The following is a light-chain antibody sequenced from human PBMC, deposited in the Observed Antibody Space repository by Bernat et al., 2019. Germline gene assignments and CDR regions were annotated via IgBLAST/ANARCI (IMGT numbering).Light chain of an antibody. Sequence: QAGLTQPPSVSKGLRQTATLTCTGTINDVGDQGAAWLQQHQGHPPKLLSYRNNNRPSGISARFSASRSGNTASLTIFGLQPEDEADYYCSALDHSLSVWVFGGGTKLTVL. J-gene: IGLJ3*02. CDR1: INDVGDQG. CDR2: RNN. CDR3: SALDHSLSVWV. V-gene: IGLV10-54*02.